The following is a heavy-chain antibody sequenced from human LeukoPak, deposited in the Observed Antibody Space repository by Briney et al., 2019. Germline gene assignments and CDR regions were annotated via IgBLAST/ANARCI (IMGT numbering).Heavy chain of an antibody. CDR3: ARGRVGATTIWFDP. CDR2: ICYSGST. Sequence: SETLSLTCTVSGGSISSGGYYWSWIRQHPGKGLEWIGYICYSGSTYYNPSLKSRVTISVDTSKNQFSLKLSSVTAADTAVYYCARGRVGATTIWFDPWGQGTLVTVSS. D-gene: IGHD1-26*01. J-gene: IGHJ5*02. CDR1: GGSISSGGYY. V-gene: IGHV4-31*03.